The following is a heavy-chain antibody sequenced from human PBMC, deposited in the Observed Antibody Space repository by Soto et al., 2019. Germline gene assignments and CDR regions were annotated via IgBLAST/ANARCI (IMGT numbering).Heavy chain of an antibody. V-gene: IGHV4-30-4*01. CDR3: ARGPQGYYYDSSGYYNCFDP. D-gene: IGHD3-22*01. Sequence: SETLSLTCTVSGGSISSGDYYWSWIRQPPGKGLEWIGYIYYSGSTYYNPSLKSRVTISVDTSKNQFSLKLSSVTAADTAVYYCARGPQGYYYDSSGYYNCFDPWGQGTLVTVSS. CDR2: IYYSGST. CDR1: GGSISSGDYY. J-gene: IGHJ5*02.